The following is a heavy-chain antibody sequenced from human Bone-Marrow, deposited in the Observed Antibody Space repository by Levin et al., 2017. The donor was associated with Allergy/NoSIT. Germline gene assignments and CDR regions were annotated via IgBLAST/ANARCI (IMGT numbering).Heavy chain of an antibody. D-gene: IGHD6-13*01. J-gene: IGHJ4*02. CDR3: ARDLSSSSWLYYLDY. CDR1: GFTFRTYS. Sequence: GESLKISCAASGFTFRTYSMNWVRQSPGKGLEWVSSITGSSNYIYYADSVKGRFTISRDNAENSLYLQMNSLRTEDTAVYYCARDLSSSSWLYYLDYWGQGTLVTVSS. CDR2: ITGSSNYI. V-gene: IGHV3-21*01.